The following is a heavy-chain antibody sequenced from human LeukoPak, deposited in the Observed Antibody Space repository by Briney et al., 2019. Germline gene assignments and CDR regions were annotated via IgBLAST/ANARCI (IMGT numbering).Heavy chain of an antibody. Sequence: SETLSLTCAVYGGSFSGYYWSWIRQPPGKGLEWIGEINHSGSTNYNPSLKSRVSISVDSSKNQFSLKVSSVTAADTAVYYCARGSDTAAGLYWGQGTLVTVAS. V-gene: IGHV4-34*01. CDR1: GGSFSGYY. CDR2: INHSGST. J-gene: IGHJ4*02. CDR3: ARGSDTAAGLY. D-gene: IGHD6-13*01.